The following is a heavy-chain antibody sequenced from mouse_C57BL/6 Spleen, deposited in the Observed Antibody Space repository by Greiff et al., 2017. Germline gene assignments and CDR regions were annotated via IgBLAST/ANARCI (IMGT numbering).Heavy chain of an antibody. CDR3: TKSITTVPFAY. V-gene: IGHV5-17*01. Sequence: EVHLVESGGGLVKPGGSLKLSCAASGFTFSDYGMHWVRQAPEKGLEWVAYISSGSSTIYYADTVKGRFTISGDNAKNTLFLQMTSLRSEDTAMYYCTKSITTVPFAYWGKGTLVTVSA. CDR2: ISSGSSTI. CDR1: GFTFSDYG. J-gene: IGHJ3*01. D-gene: IGHD1-1*01.